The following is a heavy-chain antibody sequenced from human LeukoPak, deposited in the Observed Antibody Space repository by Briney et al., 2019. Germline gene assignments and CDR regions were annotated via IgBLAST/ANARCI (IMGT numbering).Heavy chain of an antibody. D-gene: IGHD3-10*01. V-gene: IGHV3-30-3*01. CDR1: GFTFSSYA. CDR2: ISYDGSNK. J-gene: IGHJ4*02. CDR3: AKDPYQTYREYGSARPDY. Sequence: HPGRSLRLSCAASGFTFSSYAMHWVRQAPGKGLEWVAVISYDGSNKYYADSVKGRFTISRDNSKNTLYLQMNSLRAEDTAVYYCAKDPYQTYREYGSARPDYWGQGTLVTVSS.